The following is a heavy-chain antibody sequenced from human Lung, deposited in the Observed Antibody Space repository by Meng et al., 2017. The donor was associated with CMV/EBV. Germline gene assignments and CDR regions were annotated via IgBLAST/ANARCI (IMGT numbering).Heavy chain of an antibody. V-gene: IGHV4-39*07. CDR2: LYYSGST. CDR1: GGSISSSTYY. D-gene: IGHD1-26*01. J-gene: IGHJ4*02. CDR3: ARGDSGSYYFDY. Sequence: SETLSLXXTVSGGSISSSTYYWGWVRQPPGKGLEWIGSLYYSGSTYYNPSLKSRVTISVDTSMNQFSLKLSSVTAADTAMYYCARGDSGSYYFDYWGQGTPVTVSS.